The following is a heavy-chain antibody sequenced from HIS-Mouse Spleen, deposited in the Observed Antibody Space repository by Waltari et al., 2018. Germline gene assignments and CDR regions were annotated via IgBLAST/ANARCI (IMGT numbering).Heavy chain of an antibody. Sequence: EVQLVQSGGGLVKPGGSLRLPCAASGFTFSSYIMNWVCQAPGKGLGWVSSISSSSSYIYYADSVKGRFTISRDNAKNSLYLQMNSLRAEDTAVYYCARRLLTGDAFDIWGQGTMVTVSS. CDR1: GFTFSSYI. D-gene: IGHD7-27*01. CDR3: ARRLLTGDAFDI. J-gene: IGHJ3*02. V-gene: IGHV3-21*01. CDR2: ISSSSSYI.